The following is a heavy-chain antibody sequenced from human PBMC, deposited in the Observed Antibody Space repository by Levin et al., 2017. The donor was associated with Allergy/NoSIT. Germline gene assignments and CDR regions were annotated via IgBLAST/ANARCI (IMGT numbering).Heavy chain of an antibody. CDR1: GFSFDKAW. J-gene: IGHJ3*01. CDR2: VKTKGEGETT. CDR3: TTLPIEPVTGDVFDV. D-gene: IGHD1-14*01. Sequence: GGSLRLSCAASGFSFDKAWMSWVRRAPGKGLEWVGCVKTKGEGETTQYHPRVKGRFYVSRDDSEDTLYLHMSGLRSEDTAVYYCTTLPIEPVTGDVFDVWVQGTTVTVSS. V-gene: IGHV3-15*01.